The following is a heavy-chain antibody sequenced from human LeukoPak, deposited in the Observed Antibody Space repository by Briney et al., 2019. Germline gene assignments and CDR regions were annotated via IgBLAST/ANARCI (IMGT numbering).Heavy chain of an antibody. CDR3: ARGSSLDYDFWSGYYTPDYYFDY. J-gene: IGHJ4*02. V-gene: IGHV3-74*01. Sequence: SGGSLRLSCAASGFTFSSYWMHWVRQAPGKGLVWVSRINSDGSSTSYADSVRGRFTISRDNAKNTLYLQMNSLRAEDTAVYYCARGSSLDYDFWSGYYTPDYYFDYWGQGTLVTVSS. CDR1: GFTFSSYW. D-gene: IGHD3-3*01. CDR2: INSDGSST.